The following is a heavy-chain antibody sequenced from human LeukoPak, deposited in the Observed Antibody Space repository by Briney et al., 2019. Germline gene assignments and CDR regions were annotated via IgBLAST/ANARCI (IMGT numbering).Heavy chain of an antibody. V-gene: IGHV4-4*07. Sequence: SETLSLTCIISGDSISSYYWSWIRQSAGKGLEWIGRIYTTGSTNYNPSLKSRVTMSVDTSKNRFSLNLTSVTAADTAVYYCARDRTYGGNSGFDYWGQGTLVTVSS. J-gene: IGHJ4*02. D-gene: IGHD2-21*01. CDR3: ARDRTYGGNSGFDY. CDR1: GDSISSYY. CDR2: IYTTGST.